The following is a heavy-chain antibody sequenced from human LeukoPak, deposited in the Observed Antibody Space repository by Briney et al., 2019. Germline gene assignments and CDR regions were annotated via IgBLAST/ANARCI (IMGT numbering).Heavy chain of an antibody. Sequence: GGSLGLSCAASGFTFSAYSMNWVRQAPGKGLEWVSSISSSSSYIYYADSVKGRFTISRDNAKKSMYLQMNSLRAEDTAVYYCARDGRLLNYNMDVWGKGTTVTVSS. CDR3: ARDGRLLNYNMDV. CDR1: GFTFSAYS. D-gene: IGHD2-15*01. V-gene: IGHV3-21*01. J-gene: IGHJ6*03. CDR2: ISSSSSYI.